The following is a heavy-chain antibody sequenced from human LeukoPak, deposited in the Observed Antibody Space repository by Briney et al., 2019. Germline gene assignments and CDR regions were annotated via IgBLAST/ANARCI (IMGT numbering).Heavy chain of an antibody. CDR2: INHSGST. CDR3: ARLRGDYGCYFDL. CDR1: GGSFSGYY. D-gene: IGHD4-17*01. Sequence: SETLSLTCAVYGGSFSGYYWSWIRQPPGKGLEWIGEINHSGSTNYNPSLKSRVTISVDTSKNQFSLKLSSVTAADTAVYYCARLRGDYGCYFDLWGRGTLVTVSS. J-gene: IGHJ2*01. V-gene: IGHV4-34*01.